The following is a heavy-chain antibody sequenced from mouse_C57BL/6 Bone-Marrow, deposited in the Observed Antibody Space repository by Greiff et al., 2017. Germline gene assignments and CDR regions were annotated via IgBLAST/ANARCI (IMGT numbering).Heavy chain of an antibody. CDR1: GFNIKDDY. D-gene: IGHD1-1*01. J-gene: IGHJ3*01. CDR2: IDPENGDT. Sequence: VQLQQSGAELVRPGASVKLSCTASGFNIKDDYMHWVKQRPEQGLEWIGWIDPENGDTEYASKFQGKATITADTSSNTAYLQLSSLASEDTAGYYCTTGYYGSSFLAYWGQGTLVTVSA. V-gene: IGHV14-4*01. CDR3: TTGYYGSSFLAY.